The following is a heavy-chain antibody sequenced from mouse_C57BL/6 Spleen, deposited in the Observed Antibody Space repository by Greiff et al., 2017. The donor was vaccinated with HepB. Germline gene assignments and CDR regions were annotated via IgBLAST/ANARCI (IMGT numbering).Heavy chain of an antibody. D-gene: IGHD1-1*01. CDR2: IHPNSGST. CDR1: GYTFTSYW. J-gene: IGHJ3*01. CDR3: ARPQYGSSPFAY. V-gene: IGHV1-64*01. Sequence: VQLQQSGAELVKPGASVKLSCKASGYTFTSYWMHWVKQRPGQGLEWIGMIHPNSGSTNYNEKFKSKATLTVDKSSSTAYMQLSSLTSEDSAVYYCARPQYGSSPFAYWGQGTLVTVSA.